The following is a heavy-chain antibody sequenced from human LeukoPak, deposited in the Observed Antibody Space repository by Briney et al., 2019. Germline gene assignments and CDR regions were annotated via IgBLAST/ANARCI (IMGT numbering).Heavy chain of an antibody. CDR3: ASLPYYYGSGSYKDY. V-gene: IGHV3-30*02. Sequence: GGSLRLSCAASGFTFSSYGMHWVRQAPGKGLEWVAFIRYDGSNKYYADSVKGRFTISRDSAKNSLYLQMNSLRAEDTAVYYCASLPYYYGSGSYKDYWGQGTLVTVSS. CDR1: GFTFSSYG. D-gene: IGHD3-10*01. CDR2: IRYDGSNK. J-gene: IGHJ4*02.